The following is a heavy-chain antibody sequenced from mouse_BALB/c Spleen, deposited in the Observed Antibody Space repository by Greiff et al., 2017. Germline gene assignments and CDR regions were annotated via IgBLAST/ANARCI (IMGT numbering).Heavy chain of an antibody. D-gene: IGHD4-1*01. CDR2: IRSKSNNYAT. CDR1: GFTFNTYA. Sequence: EVMLVESGGGLVQPKGSLKLSCAASGFTFNTYAMNWVRQAPGKGLEWVARIRSKSNNYATYYADSVKDRFTISRDDSQSMLYLQMNNLKTEDTAMYYCVRLTGMTMDYWGQGTSVTVSS. CDR3: VRLTGMTMDY. V-gene: IGHV10-1*02. J-gene: IGHJ4*01.